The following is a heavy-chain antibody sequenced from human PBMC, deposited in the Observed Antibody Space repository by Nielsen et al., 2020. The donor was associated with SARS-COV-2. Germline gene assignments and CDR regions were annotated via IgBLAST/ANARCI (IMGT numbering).Heavy chain of an antibody. V-gene: IGHV4-30-4*01. CDR2: IYYSGNT. Sequence: WIRQPPGKGLEWIGYIYYSGNTYYNPSLKSRVTISVDTSKNQFSLKLSSVTAADTAVYYCASDSYDFWSGYPYGMDVWGQGTTVTVSS. J-gene: IGHJ6*02. D-gene: IGHD3-3*01. CDR3: ASDSYDFWSGYPYGMDV.